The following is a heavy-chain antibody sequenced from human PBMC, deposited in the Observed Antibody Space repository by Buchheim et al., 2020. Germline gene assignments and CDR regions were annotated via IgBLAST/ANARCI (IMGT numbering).Heavy chain of an antibody. Sequence: QVQLVQSGAEVKKPGASVKVSCKASGYTFTGYYMHWVRQAPGQGLEWMGWINPISGGTNYAQKFQGRVTMTRDTSISTAYMELSRLRSDDTAVYYCARVVGATPNYPNWGQGTL. CDR3: ARVVGATPNYPN. D-gene: IGHD1-26*01. V-gene: IGHV1-2*02. J-gene: IGHJ4*02. CDR2: INPISGGT. CDR1: GYTFTGYY.